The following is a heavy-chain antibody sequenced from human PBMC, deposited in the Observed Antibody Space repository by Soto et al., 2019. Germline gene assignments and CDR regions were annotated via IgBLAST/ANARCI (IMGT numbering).Heavy chain of an antibody. Sequence: SETLSLTCAVYGGSFSGYYWSWIRQPPGKGLEWIGEINHSGSTNYNPSLKSRVTISVDTSKNQFSLKLSSVTAADTAVYYCGRDPDSYGYSFSDYWGQGTLVTVSS. D-gene: IGHD5-18*01. V-gene: IGHV4-34*01. CDR3: GRDPDSYGYSFSDY. J-gene: IGHJ4*02. CDR1: GGSFSGYY. CDR2: INHSGST.